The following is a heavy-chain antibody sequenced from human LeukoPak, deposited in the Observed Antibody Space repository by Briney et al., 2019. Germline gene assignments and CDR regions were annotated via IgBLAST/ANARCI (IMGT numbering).Heavy chain of an antibody. Sequence: GGSLRLSCAASGFTFSSYAMSWVRQAPGKGLEWASAISGSGGSTYYADSVKGRFTISRDNSKNTLYLQMNSLRAEDTAVYYCARDRSIAARSWFDPWGQGTLVTVSS. V-gene: IGHV3-23*01. CDR2: ISGSGGST. CDR3: ARDRSIAARSWFDP. D-gene: IGHD6-6*01. CDR1: GFTFSSYA. J-gene: IGHJ5*02.